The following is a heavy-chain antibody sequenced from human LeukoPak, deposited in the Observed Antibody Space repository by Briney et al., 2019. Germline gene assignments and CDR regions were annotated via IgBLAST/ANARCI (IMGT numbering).Heavy chain of an antibody. D-gene: IGHD3-3*01. CDR2: IKQDGSEK. V-gene: IGHV3-7*01. Sequence: GGSLRLSCVGSGFSFSSYWMTWVRQAPGKGLEWVANIKQDGSEKYYADSVKGRFTISRDNAKNSPYLQMNSLRAEDTAVYYCARETNDFWSGRRIDYWGQGTLVTVSS. CDR1: GFSFSSYW. J-gene: IGHJ4*02. CDR3: ARETNDFWSGRRIDY.